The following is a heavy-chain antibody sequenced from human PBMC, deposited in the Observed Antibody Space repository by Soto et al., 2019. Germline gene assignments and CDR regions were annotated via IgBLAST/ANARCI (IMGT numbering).Heavy chain of an antibody. CDR3: ARGGYSSSWRFDY. J-gene: IGHJ4*02. D-gene: IGHD6-13*01. Sequence: QVQLAQSGAEVKKPGSSVKVSCKAPGGSLSTYAISWVRQAPGQGLEWMGGIMATIDTATYAQKFQGRVMITADESTSTVYMELSSLRSEDTAVYYCARGGYSSSWRFDYWGQGTLVTVSS. CDR1: GGSLSTYA. CDR2: IMATIDTA. V-gene: IGHV1-69*01.